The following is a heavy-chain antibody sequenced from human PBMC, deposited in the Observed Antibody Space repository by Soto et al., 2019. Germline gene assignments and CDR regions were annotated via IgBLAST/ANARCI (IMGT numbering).Heavy chain of an antibody. D-gene: IGHD3-16*01. J-gene: IGHJ4*02. V-gene: IGHV1-69*13. Sequence: SVKVSCKASGGTFSIYAISGVVQSPGQGLEWMGGIIPIFGTANYAQKFQGRVAITADESTSTAYMELSSLRAEDTAVYHCAKDRVESGLGEVDYWGQGTLVTVSS. CDR1: GGTFSIYA. CDR2: IIPIFGTA. CDR3: AKDRVESGLGEVDY.